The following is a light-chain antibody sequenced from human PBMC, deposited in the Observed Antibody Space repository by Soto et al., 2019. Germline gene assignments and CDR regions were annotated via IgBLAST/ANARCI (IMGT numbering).Light chain of an antibody. CDR3: QQSYNTPRT. CDR2: GAS. CDR1: QSISNF. Sequence: DIEMTQSPSSLSASVGDRVTITCRASQSISNFLSWYRKSPGRAPELLIYGASTLQSGVPSRFSGSGSGTDFTLTISSLQPEDFATYYCQQSYNTPRTFGQGTKVEIK. V-gene: IGKV1-39*01. J-gene: IGKJ1*01.